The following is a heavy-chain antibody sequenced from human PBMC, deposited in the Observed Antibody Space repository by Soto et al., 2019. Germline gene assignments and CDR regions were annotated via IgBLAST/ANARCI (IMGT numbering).Heavy chain of an antibody. D-gene: IGHD3-22*01. CDR3: GRALKEYHYDSKPDYYFAS. Sequence: SETLSLTCTVSGGSISNGDYYWNWIRQPPGKDLEWIGYIYYSGSAYYNPSLESRITISVDTSKNQFSLQLRSVTAADTAVYYCGRALKEYHYDSKPDYYFASWGQGSLVTVSS. CDR1: GGSISNGDYY. J-gene: IGHJ4*02. CDR2: IYYSGSA. V-gene: IGHV4-30-4*01.